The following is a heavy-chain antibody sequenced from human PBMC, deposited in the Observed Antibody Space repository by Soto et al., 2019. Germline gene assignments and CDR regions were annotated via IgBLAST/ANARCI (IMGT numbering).Heavy chain of an antibody. V-gene: IGHV3-23*01. CDR1: GFTFSSYA. CDR3: AKGGGIVVVPAATDFDY. J-gene: IGHJ4*02. Sequence: SLRLSCAASGFTFSSYAMSWVRQAPGKGLEWVSAISGSGGSTYYADSVKGRFTTSRDNSKNTLYLQMNSLRAEDTAVYYCAKGGGIVVVPAATDFDYWGQGTLVTAPQ. CDR2: ISGSGGST. D-gene: IGHD2-2*01.